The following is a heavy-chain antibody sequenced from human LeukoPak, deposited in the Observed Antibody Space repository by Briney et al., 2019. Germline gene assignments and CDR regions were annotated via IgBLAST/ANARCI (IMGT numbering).Heavy chain of an antibody. J-gene: IGHJ4*02. D-gene: IGHD5-12*01. CDR1: GGSFSGYY. Sequence: SETLSLTCAVYGGSFSGYYWSWIRQPPGKGLEWIGEINHSGSTNYNPSLKSRVTISVDTSKNQFSLKLSSVTAADTAVYYCARHYSGYGLGGDYWGQGTLVTVSS. V-gene: IGHV4-34*01. CDR3: ARHYSGYGLGGDY. CDR2: INHSGST.